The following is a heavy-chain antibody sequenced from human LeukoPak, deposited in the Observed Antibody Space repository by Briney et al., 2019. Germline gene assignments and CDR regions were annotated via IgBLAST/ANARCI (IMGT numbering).Heavy chain of an antibody. CDR3: ARVREPDDYGDHNWFDP. V-gene: IGHV3-21*06. Sequence: GGSLRLSCAASGFTFSSYSMNWVRQAPGKGLEWVSSISTSSSYIYYADSVKGRFTISRDNAKNSLYLQMNSLRADDTAVYYCARVREPDDYGDHNWFDPWGQGTLVTVSS. CDR1: GFTFSSYS. CDR2: ISTSSSYI. J-gene: IGHJ5*02. D-gene: IGHD4-17*01.